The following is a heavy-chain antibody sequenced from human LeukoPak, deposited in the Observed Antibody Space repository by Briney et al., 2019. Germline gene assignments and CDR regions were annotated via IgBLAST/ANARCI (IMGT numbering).Heavy chain of an antibody. CDR3: ARYCTSTSCAFEY. V-gene: IGHV3-23*01. J-gene: IGHJ4*02. CDR1: GFTFDDYG. Sequence: GGSLRLSCAASGFTFDDYGMTWVRQAPGEGLEWVSSISGSGGSPIYADSVKGRFTISRDNSKSTLYLQMNSLGAEDTAIYYCARYCTSTSCAFEYWGQGTLVTVSS. D-gene: IGHD2-2*01. CDR2: ISGSGGSP.